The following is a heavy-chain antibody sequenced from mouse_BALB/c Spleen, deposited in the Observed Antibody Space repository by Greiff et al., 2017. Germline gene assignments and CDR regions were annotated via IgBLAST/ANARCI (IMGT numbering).Heavy chain of an antibody. V-gene: IGHV1-7*01. CDR1: GYTFTSYW. CDR2: INPSTGYT. D-gene: IGHD2-4*01. Sequence: VKLVESGAELAKPGASVKMSCKASGYTFTSYWMHWVKQRPGQGLEWIGYINPSTGYTEYNQKFKDKATLTADKSSSTAYMQLSSLTSEDSAVYYCARSGDYDAWFAYWGQGTLVTVSA. J-gene: IGHJ3*01. CDR3: ARSGDYDAWFAY.